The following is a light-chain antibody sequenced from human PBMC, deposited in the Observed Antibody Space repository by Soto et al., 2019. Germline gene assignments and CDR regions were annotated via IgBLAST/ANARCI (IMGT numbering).Light chain of an antibody. V-gene: IGKV1-39*01. CDR1: QSINSY. CDR3: QQSYSTPPRT. Sequence: DIQMTQSPSSLSASVGDRVTITCRASQSINSYLNWYQQKPGKAPKLLIYAASSLQSGVPSRFSGSGSGTDFTLTISSLQPEDIATYYCQQSYSTPPRTFGQGTKVEIK. J-gene: IGKJ1*01. CDR2: AAS.